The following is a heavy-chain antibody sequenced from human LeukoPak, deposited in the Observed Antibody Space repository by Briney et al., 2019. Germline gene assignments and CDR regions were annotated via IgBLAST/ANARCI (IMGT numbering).Heavy chain of an antibody. D-gene: IGHD3/OR15-3a*01. CDR2: IWYDGSNK. V-gene: IGHV3-33*01. CDR3: ARAVGPFDY. J-gene: IGHJ4*02. Sequence: PGGSLRLSCAASGFIFSTYGMHWVRQAPGKGLEWVAVIWYDGSNKYYAESVKGRFTISRDNSKNTLFLQLNSLRAEDTAVYYCARAVGPFDYWGQGTLVTVSS. CDR1: GFIFSTYG.